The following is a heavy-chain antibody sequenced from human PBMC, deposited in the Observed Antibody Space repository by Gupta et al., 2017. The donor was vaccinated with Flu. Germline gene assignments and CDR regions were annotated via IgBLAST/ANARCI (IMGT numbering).Heavy chain of an antibody. Sequence: QVQLQESGPGLVKPSETLSLTCTVSGSSISSYYWSWIRQPPGKGLEWIGYIYYSGSTNYNPSIKSRVTISVDTSKNQFSLKLSSVTAADTAVYYCARGEQQLVHGFDYWGQGTLVTVSS. CDR2: IYYSGST. CDR1: GSSISSYY. CDR3: ARGEQQLVHGFDY. D-gene: IGHD6-13*01. J-gene: IGHJ4*02. V-gene: IGHV4-59*01.